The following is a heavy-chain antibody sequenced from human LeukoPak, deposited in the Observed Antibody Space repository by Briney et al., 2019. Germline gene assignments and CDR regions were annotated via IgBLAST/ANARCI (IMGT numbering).Heavy chain of an antibody. Sequence: GGSLRLSCAASGFTFDDYAMHWVRQAPGKGLDWVSGISWNSGSIDYADSVKGRFTISRDNAKKFLFLQMNSLGVEDMALYYCAKDGGPYGGIRGYFDYWGQGTLVTASS. V-gene: IGHV3-9*03. CDR3: AKDGGPYGGIRGYFDY. J-gene: IGHJ4*02. D-gene: IGHD4-23*01. CDR1: GFTFDDYA. CDR2: ISWNSGSI.